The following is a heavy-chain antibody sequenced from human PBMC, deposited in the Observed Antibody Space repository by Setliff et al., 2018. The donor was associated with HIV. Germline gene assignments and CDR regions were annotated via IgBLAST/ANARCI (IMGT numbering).Heavy chain of an antibody. J-gene: IGHJ5*02. CDR2: IHDSGRT. V-gene: IGHV4-59*01. CDR1: GGSMSSYH. CDR3: ARGEDWFDP. Sequence: PSETLSLTCTVSGGSMSSYHWSWIRQPPGKGLEWFGYIHDSGRTNHNPSLKSRVTMSVDKSKNQFSLRLSSVTAADTAVYYCARGEDWFDPWGQGTLVTVSS.